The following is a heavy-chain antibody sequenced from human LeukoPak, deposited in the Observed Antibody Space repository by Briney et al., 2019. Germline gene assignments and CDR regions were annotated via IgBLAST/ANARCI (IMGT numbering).Heavy chain of an antibody. J-gene: IGHJ4*02. Sequence: GGTLRLSCAASGFTFSSYGMSWVRQAPGKGLEWVSAISGSGGSTYYADSVKGRFTISRDNSKNTLYLQMNSLRAEDTAVYYCAKDRGYYGSGSYWTFDYWGQGTLVTVSS. D-gene: IGHD3-10*01. CDR2: ISGSGGST. V-gene: IGHV3-23*01. CDR1: GFTFSSYG. CDR3: AKDRGYYGSGSYWTFDY.